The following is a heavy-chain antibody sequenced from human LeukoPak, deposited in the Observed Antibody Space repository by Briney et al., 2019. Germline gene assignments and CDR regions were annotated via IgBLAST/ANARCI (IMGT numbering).Heavy chain of an antibody. Sequence: SETLSLTCTVSGGSISSSSFYWGWIRQPPGKGLEWIGSIYYSGGTYYNPSPKSRVTISVDTSKNQFSLKLSSVTAADTAVYYCARHLTIFGATTWFDPWGQGTLVTVSS. CDR2: IYYSGGT. V-gene: IGHV4-39*01. CDR3: ARHLTIFGATTWFDP. D-gene: IGHD3-3*01. CDR1: GGSISSSSFY. J-gene: IGHJ5*02.